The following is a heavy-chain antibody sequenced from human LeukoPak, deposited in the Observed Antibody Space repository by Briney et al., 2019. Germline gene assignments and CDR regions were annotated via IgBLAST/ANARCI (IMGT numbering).Heavy chain of an antibody. Sequence: KPGVSLRLSCAASQFTFNLHAMNWVRQAPGKGLDWVAVMSFDGSHIYYADSVKGRFTISRDNSNNTLFLQMNSLNADDTAVYYCARGGTYYYQYYYMDVWGKGTTVTVSS. D-gene: IGHD3-16*01. CDR2: MSFDGSHI. J-gene: IGHJ6*03. V-gene: IGHV3-30*01. CDR1: QFTFNLHA. CDR3: ARGGTYYYQYYYMDV.